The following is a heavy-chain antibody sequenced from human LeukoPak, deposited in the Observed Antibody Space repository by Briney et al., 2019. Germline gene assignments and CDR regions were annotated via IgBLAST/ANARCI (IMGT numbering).Heavy chain of an antibody. Sequence: PSETLPLTCIVSGGSISSSIYYWAWVRQPPGKGLEWIGTVFYNGATQYSPSLRSRVTISIDTSTNQFSLKLTSVTAADTALYYCAREYGGNSSFDYWGQGTLVTVSS. V-gene: IGHV4-39*07. D-gene: IGHD4-23*01. J-gene: IGHJ4*02. CDR2: VFYNGAT. CDR3: AREYGGNSSFDY. CDR1: GGSISSSIYY.